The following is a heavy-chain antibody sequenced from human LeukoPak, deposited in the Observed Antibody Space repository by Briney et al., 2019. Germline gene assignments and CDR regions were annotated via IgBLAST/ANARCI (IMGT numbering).Heavy chain of an antibody. Sequence: GGSLRLSCAASGFTFSTYSMNWVRQAPGKGLEWVSSISRRSTYIYYADSVKGRFTISRDNAKNSLYLQMNSLRAEDTAAYYCARDEYYGSGSSITAFDYWGQGTLVTVSS. CDR2: ISRRSTYI. D-gene: IGHD3-10*01. V-gene: IGHV3-21*01. CDR1: GFTFSTYS. CDR3: ARDEYYGSGSSITAFDY. J-gene: IGHJ4*02.